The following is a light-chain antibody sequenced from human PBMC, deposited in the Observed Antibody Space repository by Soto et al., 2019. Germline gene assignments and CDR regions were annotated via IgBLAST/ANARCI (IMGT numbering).Light chain of an antibody. Sequence: IQMTQSPSSLSSSVGDIVTITCRSSQGISSALAWYQQKPGKAPKLLIYDASSLESGVPSRFSGSGSGTDFTLTISSLQPEDFATYYCQQFNNYPQGITFGQGTRLEI. CDR3: QQFNNYPQGIT. J-gene: IGKJ5*01. V-gene: IGKV1D-13*01. CDR2: DAS. CDR1: QGISSA.